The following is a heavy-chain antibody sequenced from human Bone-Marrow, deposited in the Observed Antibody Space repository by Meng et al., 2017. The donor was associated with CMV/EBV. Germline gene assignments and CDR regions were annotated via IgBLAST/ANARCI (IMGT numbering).Heavy chain of an antibody. CDR1: GYTFMSYG. D-gene: IGHD1-26*01. CDR3: AADQFLGGSYTYFDY. CDR2: ISPYNGNT. Sequence: ASVKVSCKASGYTFMSYGISWVRQAPGQGLEWMGWISPYNGNTNYAQKLQGRVTMITDTSTSTAYMELSSLRSEDTAVYYCAADQFLGGSYTYFDYWGQGTLVTVSS. J-gene: IGHJ4*02. V-gene: IGHV1-18*01.